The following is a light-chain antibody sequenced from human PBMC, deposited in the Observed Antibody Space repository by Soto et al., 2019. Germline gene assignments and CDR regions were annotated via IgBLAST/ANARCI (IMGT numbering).Light chain of an antibody. J-gene: IGKJ2*01. CDR1: QSVSSNY. CDR2: GAS. V-gene: IGKV3-20*01. CDR3: QQYGTSLYT. Sequence: EIVLTQSPGTLSLSPGEIATLSCRASQSVSSNYLAWYQHKPGKAPRLLIYGASSSATGIPDRFSGSGSGTDFTLTISRLEPEDVALYYCQQYGTSLYTFGQGTKLEIK.